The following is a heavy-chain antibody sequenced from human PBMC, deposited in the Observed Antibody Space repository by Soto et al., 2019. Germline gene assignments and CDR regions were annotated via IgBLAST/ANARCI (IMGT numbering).Heavy chain of an antibody. CDR3: ARHTLSRGVKEISWFDP. V-gene: IGHV4-39*01. J-gene: IGHJ5*02. D-gene: IGHD3-10*01. CDR1: GGSISSSSYY. Sequence: SETLSLTCNVSGGSISSSSYYWGWIRQPPGKGLEWIGSIYHSGYIYDNPSFRSRVTISVDTSTGRFSLKLSSVTAADTAIYYCARHTLSRGVKEISWFDPWGHGTLVT. CDR2: IYHSGYI.